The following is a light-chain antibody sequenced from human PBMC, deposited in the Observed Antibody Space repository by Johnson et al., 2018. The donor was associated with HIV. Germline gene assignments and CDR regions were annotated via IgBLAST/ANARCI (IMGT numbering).Light chain of an antibody. CDR3: AAWDDSLNGSYV. CDR2: RNH. J-gene: IGLJ1*01. CDR1: SSNIGNNY. V-gene: IGLV1-47*01. Sequence: QSVLTQPPSVSAAPGQKVTISCSGSSSNIGNNYVSWYQQLPGTAPKLLIYRNHQRPSGVPDRISGSQSCTSASLAISGLQAEDEADYYCAAWDDSLNGSYVFGTGTKVTVL.